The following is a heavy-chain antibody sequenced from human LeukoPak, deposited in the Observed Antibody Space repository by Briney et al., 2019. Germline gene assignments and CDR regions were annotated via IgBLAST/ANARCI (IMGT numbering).Heavy chain of an antibody. D-gene: IGHD1-26*01. CDR2: ISSSGSTL. CDR1: GFTFSTYE. J-gene: IGHJ4*02. Sequence: GGSLRLSCEASGFTFSTYEMNWVRQAPGKGLEWVSYISSSGSTLYYADSVKGRFTISRENSKNTLYLQMNSLRAEDTAVYYCAKSTDKWELGYWGQGTLVTVSS. CDR3: AKSTDKWELGY. V-gene: IGHV3-48*03.